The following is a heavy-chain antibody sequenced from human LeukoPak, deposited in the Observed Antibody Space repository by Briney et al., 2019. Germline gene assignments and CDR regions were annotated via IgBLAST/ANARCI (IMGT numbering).Heavy chain of an antibody. CDR2: ISYDGSNK. CDR3: ARDYYDILTGYFLFDY. D-gene: IGHD3-9*01. J-gene: IGHJ4*02. CDR1: GFTFSSYG. Sequence: GGSLRLSCAASGFTFSSYGMYWVRQAPGKGLEWAAVISYDGSNKYYADSVKGRFTISRDNSKNTLYLQMNSLRAEDTAVYYCARDYYDILTGYFLFDYWGQGTLVTVSS. V-gene: IGHV3-30*19.